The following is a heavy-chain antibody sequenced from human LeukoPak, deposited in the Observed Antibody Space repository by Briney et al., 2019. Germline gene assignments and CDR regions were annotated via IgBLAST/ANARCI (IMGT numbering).Heavy chain of an antibody. CDR2: IHTSGST. Sequence: SETLSLTCTVSGVSISGGTYVWTWIRQPAGKGLEWIGRIHTSGSTNYNPSFKSRVTMSLDTSKNQFSLKLRSVTAADTAVHYCARDRYYYISGTYRLFDYWGQGTLVTVSS. CDR1: GVSISGGTYV. CDR3: ARDRYYYISGTYRLFDY. D-gene: IGHD3-10*01. V-gene: IGHV4-61*02. J-gene: IGHJ4*02.